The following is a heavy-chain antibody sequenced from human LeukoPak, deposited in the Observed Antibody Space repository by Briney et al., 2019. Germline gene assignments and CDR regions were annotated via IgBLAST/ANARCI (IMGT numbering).Heavy chain of an antibody. CDR1: GGSFSGYY. V-gene: IGHV4-59*10. J-gene: IGHJ4*02. Sequence: SETLSLTCAVYGGSFSGYYWSWIRQPAGKGLEWIGRIYTSGSTNYNPSLKSRVTMSVDTSKNQFSLKLSSVTAADTAVYYCARTYYDILTGYFLFDYWGQGTLVTVSS. D-gene: IGHD3-9*01. CDR3: ARTYYDILTGYFLFDY. CDR2: IYTSGST.